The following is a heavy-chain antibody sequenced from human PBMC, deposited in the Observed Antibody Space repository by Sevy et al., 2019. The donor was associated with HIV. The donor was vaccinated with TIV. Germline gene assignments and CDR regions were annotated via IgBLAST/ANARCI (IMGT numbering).Heavy chain of an antibody. D-gene: IGHD3-16*01. CDR2: VNPEGGDT. Sequence: ASVKVSCKASGYTFTGYYVHWMRQAPGQGLEWMGWVNPEGGDTNYAQNFQGRVTMTRDTSINTAYMELGSLTSDDTVGEYWGGGLEGGGSYNSSFEIRGQGTMVTVSS. J-gene: IGHJ3*02. CDR1: GYTFTGYY. CDR3: GGGLEGGGSYNSSFEI. V-gene: IGHV1-2*02.